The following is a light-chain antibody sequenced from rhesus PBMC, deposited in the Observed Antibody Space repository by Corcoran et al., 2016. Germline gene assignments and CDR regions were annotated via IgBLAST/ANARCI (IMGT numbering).Light chain of an antibody. CDR2: YAS. CDR3: QHGYDSPFT. V-gene: IGKV1S3*01. J-gene: IGKJ3*01. Sequence: DIQMTQSPSSLSASVGDTVTITCRASQGIGNNLAWYQQKPGKVPKLLIYYASTVQTGVPSRFRGRGSGTDFSLTITILQPEDFATYYWQHGYDSPFTFGPGTKLDIK. CDR1: QGIGNN.